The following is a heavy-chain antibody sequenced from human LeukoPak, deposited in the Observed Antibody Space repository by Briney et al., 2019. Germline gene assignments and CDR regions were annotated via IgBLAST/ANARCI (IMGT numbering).Heavy chain of an antibody. CDR3: ARAANIRTDYYYYYMDV. D-gene: IGHD4/OR15-4a*01. J-gene: IGHJ6*03. Sequence: PSETLSLTCAVYGGSFSGYYWSWIRQPPGKGLEWIGEINHSGSTNYNPSLKSRVTISVDTSKNQFSLKLSSVTAADTAVYYCARAANIRTDYYYYYMDVWGKGTTVTISS. CDR1: GGSFSGYY. CDR2: INHSGST. V-gene: IGHV4-34*01.